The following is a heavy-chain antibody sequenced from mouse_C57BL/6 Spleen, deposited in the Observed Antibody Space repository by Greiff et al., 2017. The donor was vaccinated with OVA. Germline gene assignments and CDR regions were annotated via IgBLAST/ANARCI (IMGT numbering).Heavy chain of an antibody. CDR2: IDPSDSYT. V-gene: IGHV1-69*01. J-gene: IGHJ2*01. D-gene: IGHD2-1*01. CDR3: ARGEVYYGDY. Sequence: VQLQQPGAELVMPGASVKLSCKASGYTFTSYWMHWVKQRPGQGLEWIGEIDPSDSYTNYNQKFKGESTLTVDKSSSTAYMQLSSLTSEDSAVYYCARGEVYYGDYWGQGTTLTVSS. CDR1: GYTFTSYW.